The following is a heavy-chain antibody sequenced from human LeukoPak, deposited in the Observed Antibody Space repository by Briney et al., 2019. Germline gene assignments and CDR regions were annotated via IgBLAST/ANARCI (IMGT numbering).Heavy chain of an antibody. V-gene: IGHV3-7*01. CDR1: GFTFSSYW. Sequence: GGSLRLSCAASGFTFSSYWMSWVRQAPGKGLEWVANIKQDGSEKYYVDSVKGRFTISRDNAKNSLYLQMNSLRAEDTAVYYCARDRRYGSGSYHGSWFDPWGQGTLVTVSS. D-gene: IGHD3-10*01. J-gene: IGHJ5*02. CDR3: ARDRRYGSGSYHGSWFDP. CDR2: IKQDGSEK.